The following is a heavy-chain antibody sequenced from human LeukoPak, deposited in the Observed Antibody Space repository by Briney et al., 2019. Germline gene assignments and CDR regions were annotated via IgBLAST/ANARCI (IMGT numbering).Heavy chain of an antibody. V-gene: IGHV3-48*03. CDR3: ARVGYSITWYPYYFDY. D-gene: IGHD6-13*01. CDR2: ISSSSSTI. CDR1: GFTFRSYE. Sequence: GGSLRLSCAASGFTFRSYEMNWVRQAPGKGLEWVSYISSSSSTIYYSDSLKGRFTISRDNAKNSLYLQMNSLRAEDTAVYYCARVGYSITWYPYYFDYWGQGTLVTVSS. J-gene: IGHJ4*02.